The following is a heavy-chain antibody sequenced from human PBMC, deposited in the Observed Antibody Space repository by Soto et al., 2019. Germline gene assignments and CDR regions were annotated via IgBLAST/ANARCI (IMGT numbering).Heavy chain of an antibody. CDR3: ARVSSGRVVVVAATRGYYYMDV. CDR2: ISSSSSYI. V-gene: IGHV3-21*01. D-gene: IGHD2-15*01. Sequence: GGSLRLSCAASGFTFSSYSMNWVRQAPGKGLEWVSSISSSSSYIYYADSVKGRFTISRDNAKNSLYLQMNSLRAEDTAVYYCARVSSGRVVVVAATRGYYYMDVWGKGTTVTVSS. CDR1: GFTFSSYS. J-gene: IGHJ6*03.